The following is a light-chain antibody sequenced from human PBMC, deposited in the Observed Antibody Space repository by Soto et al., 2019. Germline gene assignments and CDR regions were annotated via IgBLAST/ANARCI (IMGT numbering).Light chain of an antibody. Sequence: QSALTQPASVSGSPGQSITISCTGTSSDLGGYNYVSWYQQHPGKAPKLMIYDVSNRPSGVSNRFSGSKSGNTASLTISGLQDEDEADDYCSSYTSSSAYLLFGRGTKLTVL. CDR3: SSYTSSSAYLL. CDR1: SSDLGGYNY. CDR2: DVS. J-gene: IGLJ2*01. V-gene: IGLV2-14*01.